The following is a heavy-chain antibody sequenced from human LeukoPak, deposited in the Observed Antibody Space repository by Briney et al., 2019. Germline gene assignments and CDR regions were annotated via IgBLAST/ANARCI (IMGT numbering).Heavy chain of an antibody. CDR3: ARALGYCSGGSCYSDAFFDY. CDR2: INHSGST. D-gene: IGHD2-15*01. Sequence: TTETLSLTCAVYGGSFSGYYWSWIRQPPGKGLEWIGEINHSGSTNYNQSLKSRVTISVDTSKNQFSLKLSSVTAADTAVYYCARALGYCSGGSCYSDAFFDYWGQGTLVTVSS. J-gene: IGHJ4*02. CDR1: GGSFSGYY. V-gene: IGHV4-34*01.